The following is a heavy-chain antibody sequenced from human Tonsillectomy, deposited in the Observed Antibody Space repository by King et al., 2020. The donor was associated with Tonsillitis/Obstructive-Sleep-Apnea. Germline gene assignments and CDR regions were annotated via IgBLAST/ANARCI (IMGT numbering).Heavy chain of an antibody. J-gene: IGHJ5*02. V-gene: IGHV4-59*01. D-gene: IGHD2-2*01. Sequence: VQLQESGPGLVKPSETLSLTCTVSGGSISTYYWSWIRQPPGKGLEWIGYIYYSGNTNYNPSLKSRVTISLDTSKNQFSLRLNYVTAADTAVYYCAREDVVVVPGTISGWFDPWGQGTLVTVSS. CDR2: IYYSGNT. CDR3: AREDVVVVPGTISGWFDP. CDR1: GGSISTYY.